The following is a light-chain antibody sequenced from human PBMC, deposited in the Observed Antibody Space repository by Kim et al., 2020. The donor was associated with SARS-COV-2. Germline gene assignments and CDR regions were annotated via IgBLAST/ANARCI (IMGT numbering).Light chain of an antibody. CDR3: QQLRS. CDR2: AAS. CDR1: QGISSY. V-gene: IGKV1-9*01. Sequence: PSFRSASVGDRVTITCRASQGISSYLAWYQQKPGKAPKLLIYAASTLQSGVPSRFSGSGSGTEFTLTISSLQPEDFATYYCQQLRSFGQGTKLEI. J-gene: IGKJ2*01.